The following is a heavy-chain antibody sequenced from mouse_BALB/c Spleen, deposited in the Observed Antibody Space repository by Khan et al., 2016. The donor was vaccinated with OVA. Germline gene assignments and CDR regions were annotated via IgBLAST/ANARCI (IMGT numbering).Heavy chain of an antibody. CDR3: ARTARATFAY. CDR2: INTETGEP. J-gene: IGHJ3*01. Sequence: QVQLKQSGPELKKPGETVKISCKASGYTFTDYSMHWVKQAPGKGLKWMGWINTETGEPTYADDFKGRFAFSLETSASPAYLQINNLKDEDTTTYFCARTARATFAYWGQGTLVTVAA. V-gene: IGHV9-2-1*01. CDR1: GYTFTDYS. D-gene: IGHD3-1*01.